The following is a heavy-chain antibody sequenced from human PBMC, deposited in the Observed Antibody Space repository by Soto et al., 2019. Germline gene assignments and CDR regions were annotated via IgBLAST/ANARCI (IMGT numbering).Heavy chain of an antibody. J-gene: IGHJ4*02. CDR2: IYYDGNT. CDR3: ARAIGWFGELLGGYYFDY. Sequence: LSLTCTVSGDSITSSSHYWGWIRQPPGKGLEWIANIYYDGNTYYNPSLKSRVAISVDRSKNQFSLRLSSVTAADTAVYYCARAIGWFGELLGGYYFDYWGQGTLVTVSS. CDR1: GDSITSSSHY. V-gene: IGHV4-39*07. D-gene: IGHD3-10*01.